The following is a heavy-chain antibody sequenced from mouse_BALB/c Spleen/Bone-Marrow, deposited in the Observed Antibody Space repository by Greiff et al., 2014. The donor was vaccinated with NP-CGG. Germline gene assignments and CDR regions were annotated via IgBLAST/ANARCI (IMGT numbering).Heavy chain of an antibody. CDR2: ISSGSSTI. CDR1: GFTFSSFG. V-gene: IGHV5-17*02. J-gene: IGHJ4*01. D-gene: IGHD3-3*01. CDR3: TRSGTLGSMDY. Sequence: EVQGVESEGGLVQPGGSRKLSCAASGFTFSSFGMHWVRQAPEKGLEWVAYISSGSSTIYYADTMKGRFTISRDNPKNTLFLQMASLRSEDTAMYYCTRSGTLGSMDYWGQGTSVTVSS.